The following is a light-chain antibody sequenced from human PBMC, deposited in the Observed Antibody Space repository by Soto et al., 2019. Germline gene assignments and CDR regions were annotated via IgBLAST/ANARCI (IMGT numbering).Light chain of an antibody. V-gene: IGKV3-20*01. CDR3: HQYGSSPPYT. Sequence: EVVLTQSPGTLSLSPRERATLSCRASQSVSNNYLAWYQQKPVQAPKIIIFGSTDRATGIPDSFSGSGSGTDFTLTISRLEPEDFAVYYCHQYGSSPPYTFGQGTKLEIK. J-gene: IGKJ2*01. CDR2: GST. CDR1: QSVSNNY.